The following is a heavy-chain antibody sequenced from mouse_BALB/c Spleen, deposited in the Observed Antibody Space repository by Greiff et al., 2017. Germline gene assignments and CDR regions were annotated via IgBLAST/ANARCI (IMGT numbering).Heavy chain of an antibody. D-gene: IGHD1-1*01. CDR1: GYTFTDYN. CDR2: IYPYNGGT. J-gene: IGHJ1*01. Sequence: VQLQQSGPELVKPGASVKISCKASGYTFTDYNMHWVKQSHGKSLEWIGYIYPYNGGTGYNQKFKSKATLTVDNSSSTAYMELRSLTSEDSAVYYCARSYGSSSYWYFDVWGAGTTVTVSS. CDR3: ARSYGSSSYWYFDV. V-gene: IGHV1S29*02.